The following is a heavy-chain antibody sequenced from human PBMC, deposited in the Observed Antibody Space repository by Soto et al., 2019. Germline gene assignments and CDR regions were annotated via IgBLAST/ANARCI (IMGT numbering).Heavy chain of an antibody. D-gene: IGHD4-17*01. Sequence: GASVKVSCKASGYTFTSYGISWVRQAPGQGLEWMGWISAYNGNTNYAQKLQGRVTMTTDTSTSTAYMEMRSLLSEDTAVYYCARGHEYGGNSDAFDIWGQGTVVTVS. CDR3: ARGHEYGGNSDAFDI. V-gene: IGHV1-18*01. J-gene: IGHJ3*02. CDR1: GYTFTSYG. CDR2: ISAYNGNT.